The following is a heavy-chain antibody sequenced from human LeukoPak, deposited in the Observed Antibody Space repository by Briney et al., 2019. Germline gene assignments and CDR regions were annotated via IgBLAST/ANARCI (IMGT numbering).Heavy chain of an antibody. CDR2: ISGSGGST. J-gene: IGHJ4*02. CDR1: GFTFSSYA. V-gene: IGHV3-23*01. CDR3: ATPAPIATRGYSSGPDY. D-gene: IGHD5-18*01. Sequence: GGSLRLSCAASGFTFSSYAMSWVRQAPGKGLEWVSAISGSGGSTYYADSVKGRFTISRDNSKNTLYLQMNSLRAEDTAVYYCATPAPIATRGYSSGPDYWGQGTLVTVSS.